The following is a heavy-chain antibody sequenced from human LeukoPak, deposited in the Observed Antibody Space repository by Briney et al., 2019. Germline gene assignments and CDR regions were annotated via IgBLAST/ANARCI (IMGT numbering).Heavy chain of an antibody. CDR3: ARSEMATIAADY. Sequence: SETLSLTCTVSGGSISSYYWSWIRQPPGKGLEWIGYIYYSGSTNYNPSLKSRVTISADTSKNQFSLKLSSVTAADTAVYYCARSEMATIAADYWGQGTLVTVSS. V-gene: IGHV4-59*01. J-gene: IGHJ4*02. CDR1: GGSISSYY. CDR2: IYYSGST. D-gene: IGHD5-24*01.